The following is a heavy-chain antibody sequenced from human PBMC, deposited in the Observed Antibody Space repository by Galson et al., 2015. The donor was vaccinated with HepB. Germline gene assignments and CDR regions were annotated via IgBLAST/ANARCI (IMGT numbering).Heavy chain of an antibody. Sequence: SLRLSCAASGFTFSSYAMHWVRQAPGKGLEWVAVISYDGSNKYYADSVKGRFTISRDNSKNTLYLQMNSLRAEDTAVYYCARDLVVVVPAATTVGWFDPWGQGTLVTVSS. CDR2: ISYDGSNK. V-gene: IGHV3-30-3*01. CDR3: ARDLVVVVPAATTVGWFDP. CDR1: GFTFSSYA. D-gene: IGHD2-2*01. J-gene: IGHJ5*02.